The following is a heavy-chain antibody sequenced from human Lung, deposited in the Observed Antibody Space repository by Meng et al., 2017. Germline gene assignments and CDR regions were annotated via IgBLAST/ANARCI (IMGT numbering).Heavy chain of an antibody. J-gene: IGHJ6*02. Sequence: GESLKISCAASGFTFSSYSMNWVRQAPGKGLEWVSSISSSSSYIYYADSVKGRFTISRDNAKNSLYLQMNSLRAEDTAVYYCASFDYLYYYYGMDVWGQGTTVTVSS. CDR1: GFTFSSYS. D-gene: IGHD3-9*01. V-gene: IGHV3-21*01. CDR3: ASFDYLYYYYGMDV. CDR2: ISSSSSYI.